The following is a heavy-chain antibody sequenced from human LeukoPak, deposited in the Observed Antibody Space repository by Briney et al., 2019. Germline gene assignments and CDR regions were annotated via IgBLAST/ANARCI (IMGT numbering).Heavy chain of an antibody. J-gene: IGHJ4*02. CDR2: ISSSGSTI. CDR3: ATGGYSGYGVPGNPYFDY. CDR1: GFTFSDYY. Sequence: PGGSLRLSCAASGFTFSDYYMTWIRQAPGKGLEWVSYISSSGSTIYYADSVKGRFTISRDNAKNSLYVQMNSLRAEDTAVYYCATGGYSGYGVPGNPYFDYWGQGTLVTVSS. V-gene: IGHV3-11*01. D-gene: IGHD5-12*01.